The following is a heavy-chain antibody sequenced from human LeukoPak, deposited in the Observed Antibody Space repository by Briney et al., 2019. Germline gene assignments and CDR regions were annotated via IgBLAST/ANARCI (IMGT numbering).Heavy chain of an antibody. CDR1: MYTFTDHY. J-gene: IGHJ4*02. CDR3: ARDQDCGPDY. Sequence: ASLTYSCKTTMYTFTDHYMQWVRQATGQGLDWMGWSKCDSGSTNYAQKFQGRVTMTRDTSISTVYVELGWPTTDDTAIYFRARDQDCGPDYWGQGTLVTVSA. V-gene: IGHV1-2*02. CDR2: SKCDSGST. D-gene: IGHD2-21*01.